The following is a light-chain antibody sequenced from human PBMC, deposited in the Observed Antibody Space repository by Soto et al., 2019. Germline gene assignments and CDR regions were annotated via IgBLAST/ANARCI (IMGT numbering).Light chain of an antibody. J-gene: IGKJ4*01. Sequence: EIVLTQSPATLSLSPGERATLSCRASQSVSSYLAWYQQKPGQAPRLLIYDATNMATGIPARFSGSGSGTDFTLTISSLEPEDFALYYCQQRSNWPSTFGGGTKVEIK. V-gene: IGKV3-11*01. CDR3: QQRSNWPST. CDR1: QSVSSY. CDR2: DAT.